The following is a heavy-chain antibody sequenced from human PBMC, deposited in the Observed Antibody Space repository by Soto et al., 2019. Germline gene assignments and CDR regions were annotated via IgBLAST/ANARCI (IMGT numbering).Heavy chain of an antibody. D-gene: IGHD1-26*01. CDR1: GGSISSYY. CDR2: IYYSGST. Sequence: SETLSLTCTASGGSISSYYWSWIRQPPGKGLEWIGYIYYSGSTNYNPSLKSRVTISVDTSKNQFSLKLSSVTAADTAVYYCARREGAIWFDPWGQGTLVTVSS. CDR3: ARREGAIWFDP. V-gene: IGHV4-59*08. J-gene: IGHJ5*02.